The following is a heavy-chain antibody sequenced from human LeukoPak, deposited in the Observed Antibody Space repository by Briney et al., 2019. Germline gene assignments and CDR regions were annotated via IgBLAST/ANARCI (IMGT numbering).Heavy chain of an antibody. J-gene: IGHJ3*02. Sequence: PSETLSLTCTVSGGSISSHYWSWIRQPPGKGLEWSGYIYYSGSTNYNPSLKSRVTISVDTSKNQFSLKLSSVTAADTAVYYCARSPRTMIPLRTGAFDIWGQGTMVTVSS. CDR3: ARSPRTMIPLRTGAFDI. CDR1: GGSISSHY. CDR2: IYYSGST. D-gene: IGHD3-22*01. V-gene: IGHV4-59*11.